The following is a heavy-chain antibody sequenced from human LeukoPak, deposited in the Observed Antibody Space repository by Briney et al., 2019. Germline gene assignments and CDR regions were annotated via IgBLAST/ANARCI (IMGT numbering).Heavy chain of an antibody. V-gene: IGHV3-48*01. CDR3: ARDYKYAFDN. CDR2: IGIDSGNT. Sequence: GGSLRLSCAASGFTFSDYSMNWVRQAPGKGLEWISYIGIDSGNTNYADSVKGRFTISGDKAKNALYLQMNSLRVEDTAVYYCARDYKYAFDNWGQGTLVTVSS. D-gene: IGHD5-24*01. J-gene: IGHJ4*02. CDR1: GFTFSDYS.